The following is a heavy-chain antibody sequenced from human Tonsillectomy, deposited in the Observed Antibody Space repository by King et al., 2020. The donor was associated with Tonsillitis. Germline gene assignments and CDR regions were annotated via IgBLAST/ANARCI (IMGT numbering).Heavy chain of an antibody. J-gene: IGHJ5*02. CDR2: IRSKGYGGAT. D-gene: IGHD2-2*01. CDR1: GFIFGDYV. V-gene: IGHV3-49*03. Sequence: VQLVESGGGLVQPGRSLRLSCTASGFIFGDYVMSWFRQAPGKGLEWVAFIRSKGYGGATEYAASVKGRFTISRDDSKSIAQLQMNSLKTEDTAVYYCARENCSGASCYWPIAPWFDPWGQGTLVTVSS. CDR3: ARENCSGASCYWPIAPWFDP.